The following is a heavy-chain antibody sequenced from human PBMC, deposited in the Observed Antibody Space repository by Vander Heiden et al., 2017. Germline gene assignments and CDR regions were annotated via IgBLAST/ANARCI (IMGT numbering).Heavy chain of an antibody. Sequence: QLQLQELGPGLVKPSETLSLTCSVSGGSISSYFWSWIRQPPGKGLEWIGYIDNSGSTDYNPSLKSRVTISRDTSKNQVSLKLNAVTAADTAVYYCVRDRFVAVPTAAQHYYGMDVWGQGTTVTVSS. J-gene: IGHJ6*02. CDR3: VRDRFVAVPTAAQHYYGMDV. D-gene: IGHD2-2*01. CDR1: GGSISSYF. V-gene: IGHV4-59*01. CDR2: IDNSGST.